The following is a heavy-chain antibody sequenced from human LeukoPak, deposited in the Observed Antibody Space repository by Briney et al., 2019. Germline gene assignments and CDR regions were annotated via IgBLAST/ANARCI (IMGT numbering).Heavy chain of an antibody. V-gene: IGHV1-69*05. CDR3: ASRSDWGSLYYYYMDV. Sequence: SVKVSCKASGGTFSGYAISWVRQAPGQGLEWMGGIIPIFGTANYAQKFQGRVTITTDESTSTAYMELSSLRSEDTAVYYCASRSDWGSLYYYYMDVWGKGTTVTVSS. CDR1: GGTFSGYA. CDR2: IIPIFGTA. D-gene: IGHD7-27*01. J-gene: IGHJ6*03.